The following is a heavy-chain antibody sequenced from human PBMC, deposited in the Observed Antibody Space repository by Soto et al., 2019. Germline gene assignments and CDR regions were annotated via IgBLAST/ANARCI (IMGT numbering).Heavy chain of an antibody. CDR3: ARDLYSSSWSTVYYYYGMDV. V-gene: IGHV1-18*04. CDR1: GYTFTSYG. CDR2: ISAYNGNT. Sequence: ASVKVSCKASGYTFTSYGTSWVRQAPGQGLEWMGWISAYNGNTNYAQKLQGRVTMTTDTSTSTAYMELRSLRSDDTAVYYCARDLYSSSWSTVYYYYGMDVWGQGTTVTVSS. D-gene: IGHD6-13*01. J-gene: IGHJ6*02.